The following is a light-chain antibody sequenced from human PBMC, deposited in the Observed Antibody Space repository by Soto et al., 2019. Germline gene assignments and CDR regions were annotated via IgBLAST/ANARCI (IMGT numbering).Light chain of an antibody. V-gene: IGKV3-15*01. CDR3: QQYNNWPPFT. J-gene: IGKJ3*01. CDR1: QSVSGN. CDR2: GAS. Sequence: EIVMTQSPATLSVSPGARATLSCRASQSVSGNLAWYQQKPGQAPSLLIYGASTRATGIPARFSGSGSGTEFTLTISSLQSEDFAVYYCQQYNNWPPFTFGPGTKVDIK.